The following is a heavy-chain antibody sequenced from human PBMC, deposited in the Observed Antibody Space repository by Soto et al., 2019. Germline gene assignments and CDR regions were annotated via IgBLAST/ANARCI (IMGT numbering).Heavy chain of an antibody. D-gene: IGHD1-26*01. Sequence: PGALLRLSYAASECTSGSNYVSWVRQAAGKGLEWVPVFYSGSSTSNEASVKGPFTTSKDKPKTTLYLQINSPRAEETAVYYSMKVRGSEPTQYFQQRGQGTLVSVSS. CDR1: ECTSGSNY. CDR2: FYSGSST. J-gene: IGHJ1*01. V-gene: IGHV3-53*01. CDR3: MKVRGSEPTQYFQQ.